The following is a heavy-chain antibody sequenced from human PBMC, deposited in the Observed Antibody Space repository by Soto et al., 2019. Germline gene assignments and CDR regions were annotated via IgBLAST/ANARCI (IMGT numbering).Heavy chain of an antibody. Sequence: QVQLQEPGPGLVKPSQTLSLTCTVSGGSISSGDYYWSWIRQPPGQGLEWIGYIYYSGSTYYNPSLRIRVSIAGDTSKSQFSLKLSSVTAADTALYYCARARGLLTVTTSWFDPWGQGTLVTVSS. J-gene: IGHJ5*02. D-gene: IGHD4-17*01. V-gene: IGHV4-30-4*01. CDR2: IYYSGST. CDR1: GGSISSGDYY. CDR3: ARARGLLTVTTSWFDP.